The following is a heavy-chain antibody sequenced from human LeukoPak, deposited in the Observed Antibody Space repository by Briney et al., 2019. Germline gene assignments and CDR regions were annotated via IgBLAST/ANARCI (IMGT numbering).Heavy chain of an antibody. CDR2: IKRDGSTI. CDR3: ARLRADETGFDF. CDR1: GFTSSCCW. V-gene: IGHV3-7*01. Sequence: GGSLRLSCAASGFTSSCCWMSWVRQAPGRGLEWVATIKRDGSTIHYVDSVKGRFTISRDNAKNSLSLQMNGLRAEDTAIYFCARLRADETGFDFWYQGTLVIVTS. D-gene: IGHD3-9*01. J-gene: IGHJ4*02.